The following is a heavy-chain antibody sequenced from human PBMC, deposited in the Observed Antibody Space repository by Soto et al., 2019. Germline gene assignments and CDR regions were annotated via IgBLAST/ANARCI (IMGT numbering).Heavy chain of an antibody. CDR3: ARGTTVTTGGAFDI. D-gene: IGHD4-17*01. Sequence: SETLSLTCAVYGGSFSGYYWSWIRQPPGKGLEWFGEINHGGSTNYNPSLKRRVTMSVDTSKNQYSLKLSFVTAADTAVYYCARGTTVTTGGAFDIWGQGTMVTVSS. J-gene: IGHJ3*02. CDR2: INHGGST. V-gene: IGHV4-34*01. CDR1: GGSFSGYY.